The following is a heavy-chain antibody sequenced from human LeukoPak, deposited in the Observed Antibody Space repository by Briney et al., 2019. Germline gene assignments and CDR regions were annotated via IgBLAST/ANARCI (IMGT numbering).Heavy chain of an antibody. CDR1: GYTFIGYY. J-gene: IGHJ4*02. CDR3: AREGVIGDGYNFFDY. Sequence: ASLKVSCKASGYTFIGYYMHWVRQAPGQGLEWMGWINPHSGGTNSEQNFQGRVTMSRDTSISTVYMEQSRLRSDDTALYYCAREGVIGDGYNFFDYWGQGTLVTVSS. D-gene: IGHD5-24*01. V-gene: IGHV1-2*02. CDR2: INPHSGGT.